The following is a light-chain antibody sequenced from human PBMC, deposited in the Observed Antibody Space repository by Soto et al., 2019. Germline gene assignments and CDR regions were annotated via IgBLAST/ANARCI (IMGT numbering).Light chain of an antibody. J-gene: IGKJ4*01. Sequence: DIQLTQSPSFLSASVGDRVTITCRASQGISSYLAWYQQKPGKAPKLLIYAASTLQSGVPSRFSGSGSGTEFTLTINNLQPEDFATYYCHQYHSYPVTFGGGTKVEIK. CDR2: AAS. V-gene: IGKV1-9*01. CDR1: QGISSY. CDR3: HQYHSYPVT.